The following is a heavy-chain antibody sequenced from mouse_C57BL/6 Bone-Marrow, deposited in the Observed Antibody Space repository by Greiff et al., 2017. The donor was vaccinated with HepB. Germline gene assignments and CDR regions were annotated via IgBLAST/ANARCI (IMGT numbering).Heavy chain of an antibody. D-gene: IGHD2-5*01. CDR1: GYSITSGYY. CDR2: ISYDGSN. Sequence: VQLKESGPGLVKPSQSLSLTCSVTGYSITSGYYWNWIRQFPGNKLEWMGYISYDGSNNYNPSLKNRISITRDTSKNQFFLKLNSVTTEDTATYYCASKSNYAYWGQGTLVTVSA. CDR3: ASKSNYAY. V-gene: IGHV3-6*01. J-gene: IGHJ3*01.